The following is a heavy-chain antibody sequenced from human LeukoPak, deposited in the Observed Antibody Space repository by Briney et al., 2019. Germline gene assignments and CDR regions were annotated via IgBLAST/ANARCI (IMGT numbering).Heavy chain of an antibody. J-gene: IGHJ6*02. CDR2: ISAYNGNT. CDR3: ARVLRIAAAGAYYYGMDV. Sequence: WASVKVSCKASGYTFTSYGISWVRQAPGQGLEWMGWISAYNGNTNYAQKLQGRVTMTTDTSTSTAYMELRSLRSDDTAVYYCARVLRIAAAGAYYYGMDVGGQGTTVTVSS. V-gene: IGHV1-18*01. D-gene: IGHD6-13*01. CDR1: GYTFTSYG.